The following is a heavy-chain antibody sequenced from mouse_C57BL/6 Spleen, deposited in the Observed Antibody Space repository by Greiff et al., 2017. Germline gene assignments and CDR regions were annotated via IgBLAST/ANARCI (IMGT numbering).Heavy chain of an antibody. CDR1: GYTFTSYW. CDR2: IDPSDSYT. V-gene: IGHV1-50*01. Sequence: QVQLQQPGAELVKPGASVKLSCKASGYTFTSYWMQWVKQRPGQGLEWIGEIDPSDSYTNYNQKVKGKATLTVDTSSSTAYMQLSSLTSEDSAVYYFAIAGFGYVSSHWYFDVWGTGTTVTVSS. CDR3: AIAGFGYVSSHWYFDV. D-gene: IGHD1-1*01. J-gene: IGHJ1*03.